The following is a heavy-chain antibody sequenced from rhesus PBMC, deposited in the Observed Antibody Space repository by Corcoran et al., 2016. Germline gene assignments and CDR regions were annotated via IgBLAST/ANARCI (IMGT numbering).Heavy chain of an antibody. CDR3: ARRSSSGWYYFDY. J-gene: IGHJ4*01. CDR1: GGSISGYY. D-gene: IGHD6-31*01. CDR2: IEGNIAGT. V-gene: IGHV4-81*01. Sequence: QLQLQESGPGLVKPSETLSLTCAVSGGSISGYYWSWIRQPPGKGLEWIGNIEGNIAGTNYNPSLKSRVTISKDTSKSQFSLKLSSVTAADTAVYYCARRSSSGWYYFDYWGQGVLVTVSS.